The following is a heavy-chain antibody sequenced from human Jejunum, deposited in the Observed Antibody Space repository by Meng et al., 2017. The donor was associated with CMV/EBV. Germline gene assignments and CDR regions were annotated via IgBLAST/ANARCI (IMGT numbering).Heavy chain of an antibody. J-gene: IGHJ4*02. CDR3: ARDSYGDDKPPDY. V-gene: IGHV3-74*03. D-gene: IGHD4-17*01. CDR1: GFTVRSHW. CDR2: IDSDGSTT. Sequence: VEVGESGGGLVQPGGFLRLSGAASGFTVRSHWMHWVRQAPGKGLVWVSRIDSDGSTTTYADSVKGRFIISRDNAKNTVYLQMNSLRAEDTAIYYCARDSYGDDKPPDYWGPGTLVTVSS.